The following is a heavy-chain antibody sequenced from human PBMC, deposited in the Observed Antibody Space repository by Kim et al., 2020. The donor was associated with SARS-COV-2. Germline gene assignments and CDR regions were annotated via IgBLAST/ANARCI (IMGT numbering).Heavy chain of an antibody. CDR2: IYSGGST. V-gene: IGHV3-53*01. J-gene: IGHJ6*02. CDR1: GFTVSSNY. Sequence: GGSLRLSCAASGFTVSSNYMSWVRQAPGKGLEWVSVIYSGGSTYYADSVKGRFTISRDNSKNTLYLQMNSLRAEDTAVYYCARDRWYYDSSGYLYYYYGMDVWGQGTTVTVSS. CDR3: ARDRWYYDSSGYLYYYYGMDV. D-gene: IGHD3-22*01.